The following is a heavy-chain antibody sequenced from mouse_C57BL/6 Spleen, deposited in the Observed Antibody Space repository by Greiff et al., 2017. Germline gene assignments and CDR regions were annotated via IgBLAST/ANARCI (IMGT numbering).Heavy chain of an antibody. J-gene: IGHJ1*03. CDR3: ARWLLQGYFDV. V-gene: IGHV1-19*01. CDR1: GYTFPDYY. Sequence: EVKLVESGPVLVKPGASVKMSCKASGYTFPDYYMNWVKQSHGKSLEWIGVINPYNGGTSYNQKFKGKATLTVDKSSSTAYMELNSLTSEDSAVYYCARWLLQGYFDVWGTGTTVTVSS. D-gene: IGHD2-3*01. CDR2: INPYNGGT.